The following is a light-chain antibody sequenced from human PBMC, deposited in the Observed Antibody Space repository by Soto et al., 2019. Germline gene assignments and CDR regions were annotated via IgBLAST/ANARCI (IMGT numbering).Light chain of an antibody. V-gene: IGKV3-20*01. Sequence: EIVLTQSPGTLSLSPGERATLSCRASPSVTSNYLAWYQQKPGQAPRLLIHGASSRATGISDRFSGSGSGTDFTLTISRLEPEDFAVYYCQQYGSSPYTFGQGTKLEIK. CDR1: PSVTSNY. J-gene: IGKJ2*01. CDR2: GAS. CDR3: QQYGSSPYT.